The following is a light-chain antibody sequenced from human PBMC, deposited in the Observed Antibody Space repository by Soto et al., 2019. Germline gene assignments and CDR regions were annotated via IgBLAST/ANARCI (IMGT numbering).Light chain of an antibody. CDR3: QQYENLPLT. J-gene: IGKJ4*01. Sequence: DIQLAQSPSSLSASVGDRVTIPCQASQDISKYLNWYQQKPGKAPKLLIYDASNLETGIPSRFSGSGPGTNFSLTITSMQPEDIATDYCQQYENLPLTFGGGTKADI. CDR2: DAS. V-gene: IGKV1-33*01. CDR1: QDISKY.